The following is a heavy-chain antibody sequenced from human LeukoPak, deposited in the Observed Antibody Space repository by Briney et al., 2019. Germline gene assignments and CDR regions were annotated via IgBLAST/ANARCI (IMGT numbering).Heavy chain of an antibody. Sequence: GGSLGLSCAASGFTFSSYWMSWVRQAPGKGLEWVANIKQDGSEKYYADSVKGRFTISRDNSKNTLYLQMNSLRAEDTAVYFCAKAYVDYRFDYWGQGTLVTVSS. V-gene: IGHV3-7*01. CDR3: AKAYVDYRFDY. D-gene: IGHD4-17*01. CDR1: GFTFSSYW. J-gene: IGHJ4*02. CDR2: IKQDGSEK.